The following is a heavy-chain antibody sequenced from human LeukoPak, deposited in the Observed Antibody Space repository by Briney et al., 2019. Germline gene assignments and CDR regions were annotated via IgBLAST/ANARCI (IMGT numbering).Heavy chain of an antibody. CDR2: MNPNSGNT. CDR3: ARGAYRKYYDFWSGYPNWFDP. CDR1: GYTFTSYD. Sequence: ASVKVSCKASGYTFTSYDINWVRQATGQGLEWMGWMNPNSGNTGYAQKFQGRVTMTRNTSISTAYMELSSLRSENTAVYYCARGAYRKYYDFWSGYPNWFDPWGQGTLVTVSS. D-gene: IGHD3-3*01. J-gene: IGHJ5*02. V-gene: IGHV1-8*01.